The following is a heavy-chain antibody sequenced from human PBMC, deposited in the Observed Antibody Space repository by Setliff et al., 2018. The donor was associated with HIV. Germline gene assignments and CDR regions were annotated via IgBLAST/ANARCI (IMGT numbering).Heavy chain of an antibody. CDR1: GFTFSDYY. CDR2: ISSSSSYT. D-gene: IGHD4-17*01. J-gene: IGHJ4*02. Sequence: PGGSLRLSCAASGFTFSDYYMSWIRQAPGKGLEWVSYISSSSSYTNYADSVKGRFTISRDNAKKSLYLQMNSLRAEDMAVYYCARSHDYGDDRRLDYWGQGTLVTVSS. CDR3: ARSHDYGDDRRLDY. V-gene: IGHV3-11*03.